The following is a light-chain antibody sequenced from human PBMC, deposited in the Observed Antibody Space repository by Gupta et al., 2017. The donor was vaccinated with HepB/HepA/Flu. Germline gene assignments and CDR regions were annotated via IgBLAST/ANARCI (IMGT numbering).Light chain of an antibody. J-gene: IGLJ1*01. CDR3: CSYATNTPYV. CDR2: DVN. V-gene: IGLV2-14*03. CDR1: ADDVGSYHY. Sequence: QSALTQPAFLSRSPGQSITISCTGTADDVGSYHYVSWYQQYPGKAPKLIIADVNNRPSGISDRFSGSKSGNTASLTISALQAEDEAHYYCCSYATNTPYVFGSGTDVTVL.